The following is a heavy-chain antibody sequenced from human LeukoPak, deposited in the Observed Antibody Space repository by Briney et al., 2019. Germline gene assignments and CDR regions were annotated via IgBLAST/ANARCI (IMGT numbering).Heavy chain of an antibody. CDR2: IYSSGST. Sequence: SQTLSLTCTVSGGSTSNYYWSWIRQPPGKGLEWIGYIYSSGSTNTNPSLRSRVTISVDTSKNQFSLKLSSVTAADTALYYCARYGSGTYAFDIWGQGTMVTVSS. CDR3: ARYGSGTYAFDI. J-gene: IGHJ3*02. CDR1: GGSTSNYY. V-gene: IGHV4-4*08. D-gene: IGHD3-10*01.